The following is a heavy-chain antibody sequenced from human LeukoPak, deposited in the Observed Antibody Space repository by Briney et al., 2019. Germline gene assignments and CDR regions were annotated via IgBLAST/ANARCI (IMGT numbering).Heavy chain of an antibody. J-gene: IGHJ4*02. CDR2: INHSGST. Sequence: PSETLSLTCAVSGGSFIGYHWNWIRQPPGKGLGWIGEINHSGSTNYNPSLKSRVTISVDTSKKQFSLTLRSLTAADTAVYYCARDPTTVITLPYYFDDWGQGILVTVSS. CDR1: GGSFIGYH. CDR3: ARDPTTVITLPYYFDD. V-gene: IGHV4-34*01. D-gene: IGHD4-23*01.